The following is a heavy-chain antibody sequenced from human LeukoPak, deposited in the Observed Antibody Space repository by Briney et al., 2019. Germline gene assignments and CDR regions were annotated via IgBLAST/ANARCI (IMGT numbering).Heavy chain of an antibody. CDR1: GFTFDDYG. Sequence: GGSLRLSCAASGFTFDDYGMSWVRQAPGKGLEWVSSISSSSSYIYYADSVKGRFTISRDNAKNSLYLQMNSLRAEDTAVYYCARGAQYDPWCQGTLVTVSS. CDR2: ISSSSSYI. D-gene: IGHD4-11*01. V-gene: IGHV3-21*01. CDR3: ARGAQYDP. J-gene: IGHJ5*02.